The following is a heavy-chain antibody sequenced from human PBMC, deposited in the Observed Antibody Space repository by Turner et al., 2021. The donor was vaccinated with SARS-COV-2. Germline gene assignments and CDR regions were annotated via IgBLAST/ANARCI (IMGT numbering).Heavy chain of an antibody. CDR2: IWYDGSNK. CDR1: GFTFSSYG. D-gene: IGHD6-6*01. CDR3: AREGAVGGGGTSSVDY. J-gene: IGHJ4*02. V-gene: IGHV3-33*01. Sequence: QVQLLVSGGGVVEPGRTLRRSCAASGFTFSSYGMHWVRQAPGKGLEWVAVIWYDGSNKYYADSVKGRFIISRDNSKNTLYLQMNSRRAEDTAVYYCAREGAVGGGGTSSVDYWGQGTLVTVSS.